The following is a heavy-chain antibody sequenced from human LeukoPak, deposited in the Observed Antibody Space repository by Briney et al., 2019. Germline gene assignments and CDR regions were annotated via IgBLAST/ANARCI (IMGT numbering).Heavy chain of an antibody. J-gene: IGHJ6*03. D-gene: IGHD4-11*01. V-gene: IGHV1-8*03. CDR3: ARGATVTTPYYYYYYMDV. CDR1: GYTFTSYD. CDR2: MNPNSGNT. Sequence: ASVKVSCKASGYTFTSYDINWVRQATGQGLEWMGWMNPNSGNTGYAQKFQGRVTITRNTSISTAYMELSSLRSEDTAVYYCARGATVTTPYYYYYYMDVWGKGTTVTVSS.